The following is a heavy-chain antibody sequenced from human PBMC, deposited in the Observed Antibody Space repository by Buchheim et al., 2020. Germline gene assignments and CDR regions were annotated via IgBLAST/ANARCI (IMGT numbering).Heavy chain of an antibody. V-gene: IGHV4-30-4*01. J-gene: IGHJ4*02. D-gene: IGHD5-18*01. CDR2: IYYSGST. CDR1: GGSISSGDYY. Sequence: QVQLQESGPGLVKPSQTLSLTCTVSGGSISSGDYYWSWIRQPPGKGLEWIGYIYYSGSTYYNLSLKSRVTISVDTSKNPFSLKLSSVTAADTAVYYCARAKVGGYGFSPNFDYWGQGTL. CDR3: ARAKVGGYGFSPNFDY.